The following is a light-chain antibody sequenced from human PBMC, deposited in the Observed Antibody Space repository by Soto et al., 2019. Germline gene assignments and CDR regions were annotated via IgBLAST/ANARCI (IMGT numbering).Light chain of an antibody. CDR1: SGHSSYA. Sequence: QPVLTQSPSASASLGASVKLTCTLSSGHSSYAIAWHQQHPEKGPRYLMKLNSAGSHSKGDGIPDRFSGSSSGAERYLTISSLQSEDEADYYCQTWGTGIQVFGGGT. CDR2: LNSAGSH. V-gene: IGLV4-69*01. J-gene: IGLJ2*01. CDR3: QTWGTGIQV.